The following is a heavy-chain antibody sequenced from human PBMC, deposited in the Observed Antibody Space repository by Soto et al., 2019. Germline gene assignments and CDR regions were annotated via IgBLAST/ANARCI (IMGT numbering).Heavy chain of an antibody. J-gene: IGHJ4*02. D-gene: IGHD3-9*01. Sequence: QVHLVESGGGVVQPGRSLRLSCAASGFTFSSYGMHWVRQAPGKGLEWVALIWYDGSKKYYADSVKGRFTISRDGSKSTLYLQMNSLRAEDTAVYYCARDPSMSGYFFDYWGQGTLVTVSS. CDR1: GFTFSSYG. CDR2: IWYDGSKK. CDR3: ARDPSMSGYFFDY. V-gene: IGHV3-33*08.